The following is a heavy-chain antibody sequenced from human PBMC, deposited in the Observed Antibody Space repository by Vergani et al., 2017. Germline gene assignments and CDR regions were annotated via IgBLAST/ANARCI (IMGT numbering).Heavy chain of an antibody. D-gene: IGHD6-13*01. CDR3: AKDQGAAAGRDYYYYYMDV. J-gene: IGHJ6*03. V-gene: IGHV3-30*18. CDR2: ISYDGSNK. CDR1: GFTFSSYG. Sequence: QVQLVETGGGVVQPGRSLRLSCAASGFTFSSYGMHWVRQAPGKGLEWGSVISYDGSNKYYADSVKGRFTISRDKSKNTLYLQLNSLRAEDTAVYYCAKDQGAAAGRDYYYYYMDVWGKGP.